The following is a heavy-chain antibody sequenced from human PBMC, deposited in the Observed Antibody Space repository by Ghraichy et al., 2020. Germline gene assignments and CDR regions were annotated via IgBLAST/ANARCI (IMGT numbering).Heavy chain of an antibody. CDR1: GGSISSYY. D-gene: IGHD2-2*01. Sequence: SETLSLTCTVSGGSISSYYWSWIRQPPGKGLEWIGYIYYSGSTNYNPSLKSRVTISVDTSKNQFSLKLSSVTAADTAVYYCASSELQVGVPAAETTNWFDPWGQGTLVTVSS. V-gene: IGHV4-59*01. CDR2: IYYSGST. J-gene: IGHJ5*02. CDR3: ASSELQVGVPAAETTNWFDP.